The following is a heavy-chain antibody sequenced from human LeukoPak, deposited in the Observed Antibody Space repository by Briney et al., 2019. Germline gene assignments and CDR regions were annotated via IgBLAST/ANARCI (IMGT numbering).Heavy chain of an antibody. CDR3: ARDPGSSWYRFDY. Sequence: SETLSLTCSVSGGSISSYYWSWIRQPPGKGLEWIGYIYYSGSTNYNPSLKSRVTISVDTSKNQFSLKLSSVTAADTAVYYCARDPGSSWYRFDYWGQGTLVTVSS. CDR2: IYYSGST. J-gene: IGHJ4*02. V-gene: IGHV4-59*01. CDR1: GGSISSYY. D-gene: IGHD6-13*01.